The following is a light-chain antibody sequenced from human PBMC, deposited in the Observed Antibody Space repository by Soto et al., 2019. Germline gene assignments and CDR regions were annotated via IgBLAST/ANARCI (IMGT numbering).Light chain of an antibody. CDR1: QSVGSTY. V-gene: IGKV3-20*01. J-gene: IGKJ1*01. CDR3: QQYGYSRT. Sequence: EIVLTQSPATLSFSPGERATGSCRASQSVGSTYLAWYQQKPGQAPRLLIYGASTRATGIPDRFSGSGSGTDFTLTISRLEPEDFAVYYYQQYGYSRTFGQGTKVDI. CDR2: GAS.